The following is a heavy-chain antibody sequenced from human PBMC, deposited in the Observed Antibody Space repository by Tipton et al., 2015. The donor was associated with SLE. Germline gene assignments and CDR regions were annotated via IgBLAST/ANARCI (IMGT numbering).Heavy chain of an antibody. Sequence: TLSLTCTVSNGSISSSNYYWGWLRQPPGKGLEWIGTTYYTGSAYYHPSLESRVAISVDTSKNQFSLKLSSVTAADTAVYYCARRDDYGDRRALDYWGQGTLVTVSS. CDR1: NGSISSSNYY. D-gene: IGHD4-17*01. V-gene: IGHV4-39*07. CDR3: ARRDDYGDRRALDY. CDR2: TYYTGSA. J-gene: IGHJ4*02.